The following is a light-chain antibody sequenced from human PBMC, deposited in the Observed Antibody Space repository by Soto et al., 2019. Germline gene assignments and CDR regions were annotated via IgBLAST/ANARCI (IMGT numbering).Light chain of an antibody. Sequence: EIVLTQSPGTLSLSPGERATLSCRASQSVSSSYLAWYQQKPGQAPRLLIYGASSRATGIPDRFSGSGSGTDFPLTISRLEPEAFAVYSCQQYGSSPSWTFGQGTKVEIK. CDR2: GAS. CDR1: QSVSSSY. CDR3: QQYGSSPSWT. V-gene: IGKV3-20*01. J-gene: IGKJ1*01.